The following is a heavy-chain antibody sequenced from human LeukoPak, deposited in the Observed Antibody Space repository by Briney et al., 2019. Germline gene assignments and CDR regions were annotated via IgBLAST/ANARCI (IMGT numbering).Heavy chain of an antibody. J-gene: IGHJ6*03. Sequence: ASVKVSCKASGGTFSSYAISWVRQAPGQGLEWMGGIIPIFGTANYAQKFQGRVTITADESTSTAYMELSSLRSEDTAVYYCATHVAAAGRGYYYYYYMDVWGKGTTVTVSS. CDR1: GGTFSSYA. CDR3: ATHVAAAGRGYYYYYYMDV. V-gene: IGHV1-69*13. CDR2: IIPIFGTA. D-gene: IGHD6-13*01.